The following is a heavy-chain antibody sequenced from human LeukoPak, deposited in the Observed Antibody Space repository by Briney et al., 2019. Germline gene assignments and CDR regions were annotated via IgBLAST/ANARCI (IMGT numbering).Heavy chain of an antibody. J-gene: IGHJ3*02. CDR2: INSDGSNT. CDR1: AFTFSNYW. Sequence: GGSLRLSCAASAFTFSNYWMHWVRQAPGKGLVWVSRINSDGSNTNYADSVEGRFTISRDNANDTLYLQMNSLRAEDTAVYYCAGIQQWSWRAFDIWGQGTMVTVSS. V-gene: IGHV3-74*01. CDR3: AGIQQWSWRAFDI. D-gene: IGHD5-18*01.